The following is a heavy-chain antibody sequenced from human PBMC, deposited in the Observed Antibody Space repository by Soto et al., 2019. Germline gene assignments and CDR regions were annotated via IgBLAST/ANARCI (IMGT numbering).Heavy chain of an antibody. Sequence: EVQLVESGGGLVQPGGSLRLSCAASGFTFSSYWMHWVRQAPGKGLVWVSRINSDGSSTSYADSVKGRFTISRDNAKNTLYLQLNSLRAEDTAVYYCARGVVVVPAAVHSYYYYMGVWGKGTTVTVSS. J-gene: IGHJ6*03. CDR1: GFTFSSYW. CDR2: INSDGSST. V-gene: IGHV3-74*01. D-gene: IGHD2-2*01. CDR3: ARGVVVVPAAVHSYYYYMGV.